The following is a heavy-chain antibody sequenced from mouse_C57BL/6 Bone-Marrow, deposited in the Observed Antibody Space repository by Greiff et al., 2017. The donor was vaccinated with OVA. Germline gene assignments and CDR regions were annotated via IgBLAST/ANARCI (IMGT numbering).Heavy chain of an antibody. V-gene: IGHV14-3*01. J-gene: IGHJ2*01. CDR2: IDPANGNT. D-gene: IGHD1-1*01. CDR1: GFNIKNTY. Sequence: EVQLKESVAELVRPGASVKLSCTASGFNIKNTYMHWVKQRPEQGLEWIGRIDPANGNTKYAPKFQGKATITAATSSNTAYLQLSSLTSEDTAIYYGASGEYYYNYFDYWGQGTPLPVSS. CDR3: ASGEYYYNYFDY.